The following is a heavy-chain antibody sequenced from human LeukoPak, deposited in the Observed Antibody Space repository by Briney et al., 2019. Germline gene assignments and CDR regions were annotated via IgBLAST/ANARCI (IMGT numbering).Heavy chain of an antibody. D-gene: IGHD3-16*01. J-gene: IGHJ6*03. V-gene: IGHV4-39*07. CDR3: ARTLYHSYYYYMDV. Sequence: SETLSLTCTVSGGSISSSSYYWGWIRQPPGKGLEWIGSIYYSGSTYYNPSLKSRVTISVDTSKNQFSLKLSSVTAADTAVYYCARTLYHSYYYYMDVWGKGTTVTISS. CDR2: IYYSGST. CDR1: GGSISSSSYY.